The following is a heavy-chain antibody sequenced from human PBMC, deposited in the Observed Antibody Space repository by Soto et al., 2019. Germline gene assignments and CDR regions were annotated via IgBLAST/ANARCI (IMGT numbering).Heavy chain of an antibody. Sequence: GESLKISCKGSGYSFTSYWISWVRQMPGKGLEWMGRIDPSDSYTNYSTSFQGHVTISADKSISTAYLQWSSLKASDTAMYYCARRGYCSSTSCYRGSDYYYGMDVWGQGTTVTVSS. CDR3: ARRGYCSSTSCYRGSDYYYGMDV. CDR1: GYSFTSYW. J-gene: IGHJ6*02. CDR2: IDPSDSYT. D-gene: IGHD2-2*01. V-gene: IGHV5-10-1*01.